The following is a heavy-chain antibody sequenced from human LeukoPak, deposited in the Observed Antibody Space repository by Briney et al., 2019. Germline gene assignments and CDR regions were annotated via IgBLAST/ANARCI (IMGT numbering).Heavy chain of an antibody. V-gene: IGHV4-34*01. CDR2: INHSGST. J-gene: IGHJ4*02. CDR1: GGSFSGYY. CDR3: ATGDYGDRRFDY. Sequence: SETLSLTCAVYGGSFSGYYWRWIRQPPKKGLEWIGEINHSGSTYYNPSLKSRVTISVDTSKIQFSLRLSSVTAADTAVYYCATGDYGDRRFDYWGQGTLVTVSS. D-gene: IGHD4-17*01.